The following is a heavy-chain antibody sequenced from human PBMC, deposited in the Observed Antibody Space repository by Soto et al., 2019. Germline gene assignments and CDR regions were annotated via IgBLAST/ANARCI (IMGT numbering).Heavy chain of an antibody. V-gene: IGHV3-15*07. CDR1: GFSFNEAW. CDR3: TTGSVECI. J-gene: IGHJ6*02. D-gene: IGHD2-15*01. CDR2: IKTSAGGGAT. Sequence: EVQLVESAGGLVKPGGSLRLSCVASGFSFNEAWMNWVRQAPGQGLEWVGRIKTSAGGGATNYAAPVPGRFTISRDDSKTTLYLHMTSLRTEDTAIYYCTTGSVECIWGQGTTVIVSS.